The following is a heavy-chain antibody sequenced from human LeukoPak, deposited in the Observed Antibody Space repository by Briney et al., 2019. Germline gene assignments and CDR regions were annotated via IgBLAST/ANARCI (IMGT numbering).Heavy chain of an antibody. J-gene: IGHJ4*02. CDR1: GYSISSGYY. CDR3: ARDHSSSWRPFDY. D-gene: IGHD6-13*01. V-gene: IGHV4-38-2*02. Sequence: SETLSLTCAVSGYSISSGYYWGWIRQPPGKGREWSGSIYQSGSSYYNPSLKSRVTISVDTSKNQFSLKLSSVTAADTAVYYCARDHSSSWRPFDYWGQGTLVTVSS. CDR2: IYQSGSS.